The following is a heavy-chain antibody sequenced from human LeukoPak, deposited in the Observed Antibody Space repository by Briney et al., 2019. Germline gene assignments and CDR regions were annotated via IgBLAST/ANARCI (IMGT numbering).Heavy chain of an antibody. CDR2: IYYSGST. J-gene: IGHJ5*02. CDR3: ARHKSSSWYFWFDP. V-gene: IGHV4-59*08. Sequence: SETLFLTCTVSGGSISSYYWSWIRQPPGKGLEWIGYIYYSGSTNYNPSLKSRVTISVDTSKNQFSLKLSSVTAADTAVYYCARHKSSSWYFWFDPWGQGTLVTVSS. D-gene: IGHD6-13*01. CDR1: GGSISSYY.